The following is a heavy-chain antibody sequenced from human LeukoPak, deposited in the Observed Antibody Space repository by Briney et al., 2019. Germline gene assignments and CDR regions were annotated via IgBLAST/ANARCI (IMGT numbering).Heavy chain of an antibody. J-gene: IGHJ4*02. Sequence: ASVKVSCKASGYTFTSYDINWVRQAPGQGLEWMGWISGYNGNTNYAQKFQGRVTMTRDTSTSTAYMELRRLRSDDTAVYYCARDGHRMYYYESSVYRFDYWGQGTLVTVSS. CDR3: ARDGHRMYYYESSVYRFDY. CDR1: GYTFTSYD. V-gene: IGHV1-18*01. D-gene: IGHD3-22*01. CDR2: ISGYNGNT.